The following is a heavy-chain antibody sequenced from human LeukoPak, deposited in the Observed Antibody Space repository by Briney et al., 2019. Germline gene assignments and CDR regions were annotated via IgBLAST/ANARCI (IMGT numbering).Heavy chain of an antibody. D-gene: IGHD3-10*01. CDR3: ARSPFMVRGAYNSLDP. CDR1: GGSISSGSYY. J-gene: IGHJ5*02. Sequence: PSETLSLTCTVSGGSISSGSYYWNWIRQPPGKGLEWIGYIYYSGSTNYKSSLKSRVTISVDTSKNQFSLKLSSVTAADTAVYYCARSPFMVRGAYNSLDPWGQGTLVTVSS. V-gene: IGHV4-61*01. CDR2: IYYSGST.